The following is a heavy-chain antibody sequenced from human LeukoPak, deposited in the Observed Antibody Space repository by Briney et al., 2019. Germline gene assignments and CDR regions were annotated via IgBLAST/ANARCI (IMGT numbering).Heavy chain of an antibody. J-gene: IGHJ3*02. V-gene: IGHV3-23*01. CDR2: TGRTI. CDR1: GSTFSAYT. D-gene: IGHD2-15*01. Sequence: RAGGSLRLSCAVSGSTFSAYTIAWVRQAPGKGLEWVSITGRTILYADSVRGRFIISRDNSKNTLYLQLNSLRVDDTAVYYCAKWALIDASAFDIWGQGTMVTVSS. CDR3: AKWALIDASAFDI.